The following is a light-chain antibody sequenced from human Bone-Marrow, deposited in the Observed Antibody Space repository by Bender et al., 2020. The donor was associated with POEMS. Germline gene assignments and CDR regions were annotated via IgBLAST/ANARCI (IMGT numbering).Light chain of an antibody. V-gene: IGLV3-25*03. Sequence: SYELTQPPSVSVSPGQTARITCSGDALPDQYAYWYQQRPGQAPVLVIYKDSERPSGIPERFSGSSSGTTVTLTISGVLAEDEADYYCQSADSSGTFPVFGAGTKLTVL. CDR2: KDS. J-gene: IGLJ2*01. CDR1: ALPDQY. CDR3: QSADSSGTFPV.